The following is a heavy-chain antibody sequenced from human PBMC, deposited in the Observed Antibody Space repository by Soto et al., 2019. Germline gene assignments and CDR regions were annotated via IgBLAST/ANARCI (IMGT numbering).Heavy chain of an antibody. Sequence: KPSETLSLTCAVSGGSISSGGYSWSWIRQPPGKGLEWIGYIYHSGSTYYNPSLKSRVTISVDRSKNQFSLKLSSVTAADTAVYYCARGRPGGYCSGGSCPQGRGWFDPWGQGTLVTVSS. CDR2: IYHSGST. V-gene: IGHV4-30-2*01. CDR3: ARGRPGGYCSGGSCPQGRGWFDP. J-gene: IGHJ5*02. CDR1: GGSISSGGYS. D-gene: IGHD2-15*01.